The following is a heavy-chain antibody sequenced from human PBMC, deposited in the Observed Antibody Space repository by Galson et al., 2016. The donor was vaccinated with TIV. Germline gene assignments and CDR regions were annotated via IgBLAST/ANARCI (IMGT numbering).Heavy chain of an antibody. CDR3: AKDRAGYYYAMDV. V-gene: IGHV3-9*01. Sequence: SLRLSCAASGFTFQNYAMHWVRQAPGKGLEWVSGINWNSGDINYADSVKGRFTISRDDDNKFVYLQMNRLRAEDTALYFCAKDRAGYYYAMDVWGKGTPVTVSS. CDR2: INWNSGDI. J-gene: IGHJ6*04. CDR1: GFTFQNYA.